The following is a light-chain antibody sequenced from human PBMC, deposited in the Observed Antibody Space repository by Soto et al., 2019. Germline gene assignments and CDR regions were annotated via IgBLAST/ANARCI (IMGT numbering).Light chain of an antibody. V-gene: IGKV3-11*01. J-gene: IGKJ3*01. CDR3: LQRSLGFT. CDR2: GAS. CDR1: QSVGSY. Sequence: EIVLTQSPATLSLSPGERATLSCRASQSVGSYLAWYQQKPGQAPRLLIYGASNRAPGIPARFSGSGSGTDFILTISSLEPEDCAVYLCLQRSLGFTFGPGTIVDIK.